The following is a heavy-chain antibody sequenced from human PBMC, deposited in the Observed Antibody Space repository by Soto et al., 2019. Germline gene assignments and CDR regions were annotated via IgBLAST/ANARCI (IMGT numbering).Heavy chain of an antibody. V-gene: IGHV4-59*01. D-gene: IGHD3-22*01. CDR3: ARSRTYDTSASYDFDY. CDR1: GGSISSYY. J-gene: IGHJ4*02. CDR2: VYYSGNP. Sequence: NPSETLSLTCTVSGGSISSYYWSWIRQPPGKGLEWIGSVYYSGNPSYNPSLKSRVTISVDTSENHFSLKLSSVTAADTAVYYCARSRTYDTSASYDFDYWGQGTLVTVYS.